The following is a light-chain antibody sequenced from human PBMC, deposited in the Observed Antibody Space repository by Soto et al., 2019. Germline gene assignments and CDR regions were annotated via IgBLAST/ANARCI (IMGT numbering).Light chain of an antibody. CDR3: MQAVQTPRT. V-gene: IGKV2-28*01. CDR1: QSLLHSNGKNY. CDR2: LAF. J-gene: IGKJ1*01. Sequence: IVMTQSPLSLPVTPGEPASISCRSSQSLLHSNGKNYLDWYLQKPGQSPQLLIYLAFNRASGVPDRFSGSGSGTDFTLKISKVEAEDVGVYYCMQAVQTPRTFGQGTKVEIK.